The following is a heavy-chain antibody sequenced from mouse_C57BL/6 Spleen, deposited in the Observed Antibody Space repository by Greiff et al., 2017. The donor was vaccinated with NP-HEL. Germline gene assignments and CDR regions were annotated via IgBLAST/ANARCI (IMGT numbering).Heavy chain of an antibody. CDR1: GFTFSSYA. J-gene: IGHJ2*01. CDR3: TRAHYGYDGSYYFDY. V-gene: IGHV5-9-1*02. CDR2: ISSGGDYI. D-gene: IGHD2-2*01. Sequence: EVKLMESGEGLVKPGGSLKLSCAASGFTFSSYAMSWVRQTPEKRLEWVAYISSGGDYIYYADTVKGRFTISRDNARNTLYLQMSSLKSEDTAMYYCTRAHYGYDGSYYFDYWGQGTTLTVSS.